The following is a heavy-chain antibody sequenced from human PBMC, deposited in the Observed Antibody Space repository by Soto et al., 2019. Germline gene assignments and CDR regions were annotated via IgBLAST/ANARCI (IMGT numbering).Heavy chain of an antibody. Sequence: SETLSLTCTVSGGSISSYYWSWIRQPPGKGLEWIGYIYHSGSTYYNPSLKSRVTISVDRSKNQFSLKLSSVTAADTAVYYCARGVTTVTTFDYWGQGTLVTVSS. V-gene: IGHV4-59*12. J-gene: IGHJ4*02. CDR2: IYHSGST. CDR3: ARGVTTVTTFDY. CDR1: GGSISSYY. D-gene: IGHD4-17*01.